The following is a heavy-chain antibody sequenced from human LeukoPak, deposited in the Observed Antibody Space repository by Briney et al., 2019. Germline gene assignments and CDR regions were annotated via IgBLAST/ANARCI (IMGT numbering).Heavy chain of an antibody. J-gene: IGHJ5*02. D-gene: IGHD2-2*02. CDR2: IYSSGSI. Sequence: SETLSLTCTVSGDSISNYYWSWFRQPAGKGLEWIGRIYSSGSINYNPSLKSRVTMSVDTSKNQISLKLTSVTAADTAMYYCARTGSFQLLYEWFDPWAREPWSPSPQ. CDR1: GDSISNYY. V-gene: IGHV4-4*07. CDR3: ARTGSFQLLYEWFDP.